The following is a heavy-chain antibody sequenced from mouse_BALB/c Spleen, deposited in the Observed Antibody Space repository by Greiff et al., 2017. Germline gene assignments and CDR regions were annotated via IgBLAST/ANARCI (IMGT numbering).Heavy chain of an antibody. J-gene: IGHJ4*01. CDR1: GFSFSSYA. D-gene: IGHD4-1*01. V-gene: IGHV5-9-4*01. CDR2: ISSGGSYT. CDR3: ARDCGKGAMDY. Sequence: EVQVVESGGGLVKPGGSLKLSCAASGFSFSSYAMSWVRQSPEKRLEWVAEISSGGSYTYYPDTVTGRITNSRDNAKNTLYLEMSSLRSEDTAMYYGARDCGKGAMDYWGQGTSVTVSS.